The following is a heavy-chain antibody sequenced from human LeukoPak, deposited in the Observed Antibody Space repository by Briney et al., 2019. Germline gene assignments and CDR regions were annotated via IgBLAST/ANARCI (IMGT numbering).Heavy chain of an antibody. CDR1: GYSISSGYY. D-gene: IGHD6-13*01. CDR3: ARPLGAGIDI. Sequence: PSETLSLTCTVSGYSISSGYYWGWIRQPPGKGLEWIGSIYYSGSTYYNPSLKSRVTISVDTSKNQFSLKLSSVTAADTAVYYCARPLGAGIDIWGQGTMVTVSS. V-gene: IGHV4-38-2*02. CDR2: IYYSGST. J-gene: IGHJ3*02.